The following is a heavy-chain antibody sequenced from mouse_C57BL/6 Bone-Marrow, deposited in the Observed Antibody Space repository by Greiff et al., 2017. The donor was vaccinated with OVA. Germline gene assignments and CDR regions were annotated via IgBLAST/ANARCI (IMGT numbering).Heavy chain of an antibody. CDR3: ARDSSESHWYFDV. V-gene: IGHV1-54*01. CDR2: INPGSGGT. Sequence: QVQLQQSGAELVRPGTSVKVSCKASGYAFTNYLIEWVKQRPGQGLEWIGVINPGSGGTNYNEKFKGKATLPADKSSSTAYMQLSSLTSEDSAVYFCARDSSESHWYFDVWGTGTTVTVSS. D-gene: IGHD3-2*02. J-gene: IGHJ1*03. CDR1: GYAFTNYL.